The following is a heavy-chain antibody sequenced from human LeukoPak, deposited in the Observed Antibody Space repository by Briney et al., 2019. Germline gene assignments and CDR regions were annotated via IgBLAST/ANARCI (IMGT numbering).Heavy chain of an antibody. CDR3: AKDDIVVVPAALNWFDP. Sequence: PGGSLRLSCAASGFTFSSYGMSWVRQAPGKGLEWVSAISGSGGSTYYADSVKGRFTISRDNSKNTLYLQMNSLRAEDTAVYYCAKDDIVVVPAALNWFDPWGQGTLVTVSS. D-gene: IGHD2-2*01. J-gene: IGHJ5*02. CDR1: GFTFSSYG. CDR2: ISGSGGST. V-gene: IGHV3-23*01.